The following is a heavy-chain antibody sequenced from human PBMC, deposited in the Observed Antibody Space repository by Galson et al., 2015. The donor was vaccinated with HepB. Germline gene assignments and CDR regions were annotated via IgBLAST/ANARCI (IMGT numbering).Heavy chain of an antibody. Sequence: SLRLSCAASGFSVSNNYVSWVRQAPGKGLEWVSVIYTGGDTYYTDSVKGRFTISRDNSKNTVSLQMNNLSAEDTAVYYCARGYCSGTSCYTDYYYYYMDVWGKGTTVTVSS. CDR2: IYTGGDT. CDR3: ARGYCSGTSCYTDYYYYYMDV. D-gene: IGHD2-2*02. J-gene: IGHJ6*03. CDR1: GFSVSNNY. V-gene: IGHV3-53*01.